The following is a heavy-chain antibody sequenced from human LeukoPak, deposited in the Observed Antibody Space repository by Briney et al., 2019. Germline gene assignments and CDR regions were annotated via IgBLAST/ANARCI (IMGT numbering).Heavy chain of an antibody. CDR1: GYTFTNYA. D-gene: IGHD6-19*01. J-gene: IGHJ4*02. Sequence: GASVKVSCKTSGYTFTNYAISWVRQAPGQGLEWMGRIIPILGIANYAQKFQGRVTITADKSTSTAYMELSSLRSEDTAVYYCARGPSSGSGVYWGQGTLVTVSS. V-gene: IGHV1-69*04. CDR3: ARGPSSGSGVY. CDR2: IIPILGIA.